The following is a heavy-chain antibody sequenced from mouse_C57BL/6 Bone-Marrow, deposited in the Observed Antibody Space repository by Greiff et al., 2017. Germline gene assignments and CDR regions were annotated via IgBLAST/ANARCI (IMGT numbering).Heavy chain of an antibody. J-gene: IGHJ4*01. CDR1: GYSFTGYY. CDR3: ANSNYAKHAMDY. V-gene: IGHV1-42*01. CDR2: INPSTGGT. D-gene: IGHD2-5*01. Sequence: EVQGVESGPELVKPGASVKISCKASGYSFTGYYMNWVKQSPEKSLEWIGEINPSTGGTTYNQKFKAKATLTVDKSSSTAYMQLKSLTSEDSAVYYCANSNYAKHAMDYWGQGTSVTVSS.